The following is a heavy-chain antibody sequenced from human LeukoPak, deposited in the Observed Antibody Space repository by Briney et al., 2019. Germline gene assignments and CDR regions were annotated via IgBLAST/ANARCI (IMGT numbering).Heavy chain of an antibody. J-gene: IGHJ5*02. CDR3: ARGTNYRTAGYSSGWVFGPTDA. V-gene: IGHV1-24*01. D-gene: IGHD6-19*01. CDR1: GYTLTELS. CDR2: FDPEVGKT. Sequence: ASVKVSCKVSGYTLTELSMHWVRQAPGKGLEWMGGFDPEVGKTIYAQKFQGRVTMTEDTSTDTAYMELSSLRSEDTAVYYCARGTNYRTAGYSSGWVFGPTDAWGQGTLVTVSS.